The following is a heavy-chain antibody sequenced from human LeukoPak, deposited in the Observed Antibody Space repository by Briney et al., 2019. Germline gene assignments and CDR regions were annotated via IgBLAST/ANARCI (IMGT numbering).Heavy chain of an antibody. V-gene: IGHV3-69-1*01. CDR2: INGNGGGS. CDR1: GFTFSDHA. D-gene: IGHD3/OR15-3a*01. CDR3: ARDLRTVTVFDY. Sequence: PGGSLRLSCAASGFTFSDHAMSWVRQAPAKGLEWVSSINGNGGGSYYIDSVKGRFTISRDNAKNSLYLQMNSLRAEDTAVYYCARDLRTVTVFDYWGQGTLVTVSS. J-gene: IGHJ4*02.